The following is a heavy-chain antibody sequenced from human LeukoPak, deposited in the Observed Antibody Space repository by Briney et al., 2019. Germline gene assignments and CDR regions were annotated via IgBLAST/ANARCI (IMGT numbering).Heavy chain of an antibody. V-gene: IGHV3-23*01. CDR3: AKGARGTYALDI. J-gene: IGHJ3*02. CDR2: ISGSGSST. CDR1: GFTFSNYA. Sequence: PGGSLRLSCAASGFTFSNYAMSWVRQAPGKGLEWVSDISGSGSSTYYADSVKGRFTIPRDNSKNTLYLQMNSLSAEDTAVYYCAKGARGTYALDIWGQGTMVTVSS. D-gene: IGHD3-10*01.